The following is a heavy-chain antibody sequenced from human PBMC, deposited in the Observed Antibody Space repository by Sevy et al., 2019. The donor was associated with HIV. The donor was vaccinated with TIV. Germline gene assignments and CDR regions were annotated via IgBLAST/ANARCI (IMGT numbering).Heavy chain of an antibody. Sequence: GGSLRLSCAVSGFIFSGYSMNWVRQAPGKGLEWVSYISSSSDIIYYADSVKGRFTISRDNARNSLYLQMNSLRDEDTAVYYCARTIAAAEPFDYWGQGALVTVSS. D-gene: IGHD6-25*01. CDR3: ARTIAAAEPFDY. J-gene: IGHJ4*02. CDR2: ISSSSDII. V-gene: IGHV3-48*02. CDR1: GFIFSGYS.